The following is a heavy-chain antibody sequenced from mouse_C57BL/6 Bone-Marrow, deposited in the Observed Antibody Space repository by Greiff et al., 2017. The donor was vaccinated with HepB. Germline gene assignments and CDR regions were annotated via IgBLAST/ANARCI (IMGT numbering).Heavy chain of an antibody. CDR3: TRFSYYYGSSYVFYFDY. J-gene: IGHJ2*01. V-gene: IGHV1-62-3*01. CDR1: GYTFTSYW. CDR2: IDPNSGGT. Sequence: QVQLQQPGAELVKPGASVKLSCKASGYTFTSYWMHWVKQRPGRGLEWIGRIDPNSGGTKYNEKFKGKAILTADKSSSTAYMELRSLTSEDSAVYYCTRFSYYYGSSYVFYFDYWGQGTTLTVSS. D-gene: IGHD1-1*01.